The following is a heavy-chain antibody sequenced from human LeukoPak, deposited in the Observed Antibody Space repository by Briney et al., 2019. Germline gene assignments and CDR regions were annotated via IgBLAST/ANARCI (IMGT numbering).Heavy chain of an antibody. D-gene: IGHD6-6*01. CDR2: INHSGST. CDR1: GGSFSGYY. J-gene: IGHJ4*02. CDR3: ARGSIAARHGGY. Sequence: SGTLSLTCAVYGGSFSGYYWSWIRQPPGKGLEWIGEINHSGSTNYNPSLKSRVTISVDTSKNQFSLKLSSVTAADTAVYYCARGSIAARHGGYWGQGTLVTVSS. V-gene: IGHV4-34*01.